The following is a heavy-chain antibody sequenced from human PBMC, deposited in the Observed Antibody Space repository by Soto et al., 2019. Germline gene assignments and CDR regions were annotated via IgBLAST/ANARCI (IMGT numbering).Heavy chain of an antibody. V-gene: IGHV1-8*01. CDR1: GYTFTSYD. CDR2: MNPNSGNT. D-gene: IGHD2-2*01. J-gene: IGHJ6*03. Sequence: GASVKVSCKASGYTFTSYDINWVRQATGQGLEWMGWMNPNSGNTGYAQKFQGRVTMTRNTSISTAYMELSSLRSEDTAVYYCARVQMGGGCSSTSCSPNYYYYMDGWGKGTKVTVSS. CDR3: ARVQMGGGCSSTSCSPNYYYYMDG.